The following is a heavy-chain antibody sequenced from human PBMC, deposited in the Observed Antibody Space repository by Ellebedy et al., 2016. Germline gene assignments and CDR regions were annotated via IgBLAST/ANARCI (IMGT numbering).Heavy chain of an antibody. J-gene: IGHJ3*02. CDR1: GFTVSTNY. D-gene: IGHD4-17*01. CDR2: IRGGGDNI. CDR3: ARERRTARDAFDM. V-gene: IGHV3-23*01. Sequence: GGSLRLSCAASGFTVSTNYMKWVRQVPGKGLEWVAAIRGGGDNIEYADSVKGRFTISRDNSKNTLNLQMDSLRVDDTAVYRCARERRTARDAFDMWGQGTVVTVSS.